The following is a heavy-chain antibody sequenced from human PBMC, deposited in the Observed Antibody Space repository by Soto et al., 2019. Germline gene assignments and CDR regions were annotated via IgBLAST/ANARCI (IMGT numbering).Heavy chain of an antibody. CDR1: GGSISSGDYY. Sequence: QVQLQESGPGLVKPSQTLSLTCTVSGGSISSGDYYWSWIRQPPGKGLVWIGYIYYNGSTYYNPSLESRVIISVDTSKNQFSLKLSSVTAEDTAVYYCARDGVGAPNFDYWGQGNLVTVSS. D-gene: IGHD1-26*01. J-gene: IGHJ4*02. CDR2: IYYNGST. V-gene: IGHV4-30-4*01. CDR3: ARDGVGAPNFDY.